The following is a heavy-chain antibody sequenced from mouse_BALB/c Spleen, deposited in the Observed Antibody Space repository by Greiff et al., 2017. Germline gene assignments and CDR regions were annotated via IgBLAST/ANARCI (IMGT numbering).Heavy chain of an antibody. D-gene: IGHD2-2*01. CDR2: INPYNDGT. CDR1: GYTFTSYV. V-gene: IGHV1-14*01. Sequence: EVQLHQSGPELVKPGASVKMSCKASGYTFTSYVMHWVKQKPGQGLEWIGYINPYNDGTKYNEKFKGKATLTSDKSSSTAYMELSSLTSEDSAVYYCASRGLRRDWYFDVWGAGTTVTVSS. CDR3: ASRGLRRDWYFDV. J-gene: IGHJ1*01.